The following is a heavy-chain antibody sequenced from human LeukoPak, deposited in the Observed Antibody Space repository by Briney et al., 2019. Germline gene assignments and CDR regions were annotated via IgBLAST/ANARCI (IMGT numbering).Heavy chain of an antibody. CDR1: GCSITSSNYF. V-gene: IGHV4-39*07. Sequence: SETLSLTCTASGCSITSSNYFWGWIRQAPRKWLEWVGSSYYSGSTYYNPSLKSRVTISVETSKIQFSLKLSSVTAADSAVYYCARDSCSSTSCRRKFDNWGQGTLVTVSP. D-gene: IGHD2-2*01. CDR3: ARDSCSSTSCRRKFDN. J-gene: IGHJ4*02. CDR2: SYYSGST.